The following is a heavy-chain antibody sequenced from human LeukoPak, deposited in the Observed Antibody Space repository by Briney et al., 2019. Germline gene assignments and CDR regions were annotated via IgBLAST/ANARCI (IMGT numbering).Heavy chain of an antibody. Sequence: PSETLSLTCAVYGGSFSGYYWSWIRQPPGKGLEWIGEINHSGSTNYNPSLKSRVTISVDTSKNQFSLKLSSVTAADTAVYYCARLDVLRYFDWLFSWDYWGQGTLVTVSS. CDR1: GGSFSGYY. CDR3: ARLDVLRYFDWLFSWDY. J-gene: IGHJ4*02. CDR2: INHSGST. D-gene: IGHD3-9*01. V-gene: IGHV4-34*01.